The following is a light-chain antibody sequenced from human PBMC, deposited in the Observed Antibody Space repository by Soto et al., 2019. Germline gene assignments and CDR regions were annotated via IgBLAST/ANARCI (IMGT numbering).Light chain of an antibody. CDR2: GAS. Sequence: EIVLTQSPGTLSLSPGERATLSCRASQSVTSNYLAGYQQKPGQAPTLLIFGASIRATGLPDRFSGSGSGTDFTLTISRLEPEDFAVYYCQQYGSSPGTFGQGTKVDIK. V-gene: IGKV3-20*01. CDR3: QQYGSSPGT. J-gene: IGKJ1*01. CDR1: QSVTSNY.